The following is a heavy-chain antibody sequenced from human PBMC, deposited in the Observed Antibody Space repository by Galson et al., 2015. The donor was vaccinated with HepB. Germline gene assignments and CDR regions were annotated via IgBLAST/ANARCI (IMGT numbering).Heavy chain of an antibody. CDR3: ARGMTSVTNWFDP. Sequence: SVKVSCKASGYTFSSYSITWVRQAPGQGLEWMGWINPSRGGTNYAQKFQTRVTMTRDMSISTAYMELNGLRSDDTAVYYCARGMTSVTNWFDPWGQGTLVTVSS. CDR2: INPSRGGT. D-gene: IGHD4-17*01. CDR1: GYTFSSYS. J-gene: IGHJ5*02. V-gene: IGHV1-2*02.